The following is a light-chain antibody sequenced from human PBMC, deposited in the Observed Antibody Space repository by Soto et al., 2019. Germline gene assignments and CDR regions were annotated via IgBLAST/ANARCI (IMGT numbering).Light chain of an antibody. V-gene: IGKV1-5*03. Sequence: DIQMTQSPSSLSASVGDRVTITCRASQIINTWLAWYQQKPGKAPKLLIYRASNLVNGVPSRFSGSGSGTEFTLTISGLQPDDFSIYYCQQYETYSGTFGPGTKVDL. CDR2: RAS. CDR1: QIINTW. CDR3: QQYETYSGT. J-gene: IGKJ3*01.